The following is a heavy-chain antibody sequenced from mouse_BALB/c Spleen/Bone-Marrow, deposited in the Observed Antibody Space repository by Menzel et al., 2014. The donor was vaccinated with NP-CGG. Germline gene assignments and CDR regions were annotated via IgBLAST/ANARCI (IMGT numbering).Heavy chain of an antibody. J-gene: IGHJ4*01. CDR2: IWAGGST. V-gene: IGHV2-9*02. D-gene: IGHD1-2*01. Sequence: VKLQQSGPGLVAPSQSLSITCTVSGFSLTSYGVHWVRQPPGKGLEWLGVIWAGGSTNYNSALMSRLSISKDNSKSQVFLKMNSLQTDDTAMYYCARDPFISTVHCDAMDYWGQGTSVTVSS. CDR3: ARDPFISTVHCDAMDY. CDR1: GFSLTSYG.